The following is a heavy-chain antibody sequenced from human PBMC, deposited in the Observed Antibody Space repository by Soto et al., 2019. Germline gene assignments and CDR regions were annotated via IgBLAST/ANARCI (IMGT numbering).Heavy chain of an antibody. CDR2: ISAYNGNT. CDR3: ARVLNYDILTGYYSPDAFDI. Sequence: GASVKVSCKASGYTFTSYGISWVRQAPGQGLEWMGWISAYNGNTNYAQKLQGRVTMTTDTSTSTAYMELRSLRSDDTAVYYCARVLNYDILTGYYSPDAFDIWGQGTMVTVSS. D-gene: IGHD3-9*01. V-gene: IGHV1-18*01. CDR1: GYTFTSYG. J-gene: IGHJ3*02.